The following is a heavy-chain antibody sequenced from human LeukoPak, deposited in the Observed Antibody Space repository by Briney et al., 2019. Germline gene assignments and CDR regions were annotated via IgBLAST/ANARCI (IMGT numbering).Heavy chain of an antibody. J-gene: IGHJ4*02. V-gene: IGHV4-39*07. D-gene: IGHD3-9*01. CDR2: IYYSGST. CDR3: ARGYYDILTGYPPDY. CDR1: GGSISSSSYY. Sequence: TSETLSLTCTVSGGSISSSSYYWGWIRQPPGKGLEWIGSIYYSGSTYYNPSLKSRVTISVDTSKNQFSLKLSSVTAADTAVYYCARGYYDILTGYPPDYWGQGTLVTVSS.